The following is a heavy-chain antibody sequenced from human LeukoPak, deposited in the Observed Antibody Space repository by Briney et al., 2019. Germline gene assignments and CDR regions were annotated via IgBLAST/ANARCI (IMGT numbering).Heavy chain of an antibody. V-gene: IGHV4-59*08. CDR3: ASHRRSHGAEH. CDR1: GGSFEHYF. D-gene: IGHD5-18*01. J-gene: IGHJ1*01. Sequence: KPSETLSLTCTVSGGSFEHYFWSWIWQPPGKGLEFLGYVYYTGSTDYSPSLKSRLTISADTAKNQFSLNLRSVTAADTAVYFCASHRRSHGAEHWGQGTLVTVSS. CDR2: VYYTGST.